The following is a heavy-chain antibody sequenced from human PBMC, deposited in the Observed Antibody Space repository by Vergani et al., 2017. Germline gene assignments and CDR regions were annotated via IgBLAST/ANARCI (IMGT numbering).Heavy chain of an antibody. CDR1: GGTFSRYA. Sequence: QVQLVQSGAEVKKPGSSVKVSCKASGGTFSRYAISWVRQAPGQGLEWMGGIIPIFGTANYAQKFQGIVTITAYESTSTAYMELSSLRSEDTAVYYCARDRGYYYDSSGYHSAFDIWGQGTMVTVSS. V-gene: IGHV1-69*01. D-gene: IGHD3-22*01. CDR3: ARDRGYYYDSSGYHSAFDI. J-gene: IGHJ3*02. CDR2: IIPIFGTA.